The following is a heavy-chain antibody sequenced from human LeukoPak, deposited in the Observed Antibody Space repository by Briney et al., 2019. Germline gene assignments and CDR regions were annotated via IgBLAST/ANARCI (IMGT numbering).Heavy chain of an antibody. CDR1: GGSISTYY. Sequence: SETLSLTCTVSGGSISTYYWSWIRQPPGRGLEWIGYIYYSGSTNYNPSLKSRITISVDTSRNQFSLSLSSVTAADTAVYYCARGTVQMGMGERYFDNWGQGTLVTVSP. J-gene: IGHJ4*02. D-gene: IGHD1-1*01. CDR3: ARGTVQMGMGERYFDN. V-gene: IGHV4-59*01. CDR2: IYYSGST.